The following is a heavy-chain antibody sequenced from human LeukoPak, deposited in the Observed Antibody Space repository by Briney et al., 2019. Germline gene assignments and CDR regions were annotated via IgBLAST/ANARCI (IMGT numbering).Heavy chain of an antibody. Sequence: PGGSLRLSCAASGFTFSSYGMHWVRQAPGKGLEWVAFIRYDGSNKYYADSVKGRFTISRDNSKNTLYLQMNSLRAEDTAVYYCAKDYGDYDYLYYWDQGTLVTVSS. CDR2: IRYDGSNK. D-gene: IGHD4-17*01. J-gene: IGHJ4*02. V-gene: IGHV3-30*02. CDR3: AKDYGDYDYLYY. CDR1: GFTFSSYG.